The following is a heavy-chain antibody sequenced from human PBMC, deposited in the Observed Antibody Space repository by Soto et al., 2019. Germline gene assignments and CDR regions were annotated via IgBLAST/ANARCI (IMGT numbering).Heavy chain of an antibody. CDR3: ARSEMAAYYYYGMDV. Sequence: QVQLQESGPGLVKPSGTLSLTCAVSGGSISRSNWWSWVREPPGKGLEWIGEIYHSGSTNYNQSLTGRVTISVDKSKNQFSLKLSSVTAADTAVYYCARSEMAAYYYYGMDVWGQGTTVTVSS. D-gene: IGHD6-19*01. V-gene: IGHV4-4*02. J-gene: IGHJ6*02. CDR2: IYHSGST. CDR1: GGSISRSNW.